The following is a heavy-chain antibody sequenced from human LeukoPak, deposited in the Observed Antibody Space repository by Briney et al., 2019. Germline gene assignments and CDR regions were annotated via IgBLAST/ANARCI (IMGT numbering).Heavy chain of an antibody. CDR3: ARDQEAFDY. CDR1: GYSFTSNY. J-gene: IGHJ4*02. Sequence: GASVKVSCKASGYSFTSNYIHWVRQAPGQGLEWRGMIYPRDGSTSYAQKFQGRVTVTRDTSTSTVHMELSGLRSDDTAVYYCARDQEAFDYWGQGTLVTVSS. V-gene: IGHV1-46*01. CDR2: IYPRDGST.